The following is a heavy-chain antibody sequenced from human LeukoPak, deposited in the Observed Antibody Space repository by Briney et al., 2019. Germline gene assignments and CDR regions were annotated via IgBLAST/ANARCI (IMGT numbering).Heavy chain of an antibody. CDR1: GGSISSYY. CDR2: IYYSGST. D-gene: IGHD3-9*01. V-gene: IGHV4-59*01. CDR3: ARRNRGDILTGYNWYFDL. J-gene: IGHJ2*01. Sequence: PETLSLTCTVSGGSISSYYWSWIRQPPGKGLEWIGYIYYSGSTNYNPSLKSRVTISVDTSKNQFSLKLSSVTAADTAVYYCARRNRGDILTGYNWYFDLWGRGTLVTVSS.